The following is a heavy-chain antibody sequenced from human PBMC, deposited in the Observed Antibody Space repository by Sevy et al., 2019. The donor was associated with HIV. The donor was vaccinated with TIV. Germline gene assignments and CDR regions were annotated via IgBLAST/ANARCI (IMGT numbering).Heavy chain of an antibody. D-gene: IGHD3-10*01. J-gene: IGHJ6*02. V-gene: IGHV4-59*12. Sequence: SETLSLTCTVSGGSITSYYWTWIRQSPGKGLEWIGFISDIGNTDYNPSLKSRVPISVDTSKNQFSLRLSSVTAADTAIYYCARDMRWLRKVRNYYYGMDVWGQGTPVTVSS. CDR1: GGSITSYY. CDR3: ARDMRWLRKVRNYYYGMDV. CDR2: ISDIGNT.